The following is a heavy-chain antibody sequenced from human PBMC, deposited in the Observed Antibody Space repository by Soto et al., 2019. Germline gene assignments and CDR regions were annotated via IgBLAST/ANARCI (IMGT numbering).Heavy chain of an antibody. J-gene: IGHJ6*03. CDR2: INSDGSVS. V-gene: IGHV3-74*02. Sequence: EVQLVESGGGLVQPGGSLRHSCAASGFTFSNYWMYWVRQAQGKGLEWVSRINSDGSVSSYADSVKGRLTISRDNVKNTLYLQMDSLRAEDTAVYYCARGDCVGGTCYSLAGSFYYYMDVWGKGTTVTVFS. CDR3: ARGDCVGGTCYSLAGSFYYYMDV. D-gene: IGHD2-15*01. CDR1: GFTFSNYW.